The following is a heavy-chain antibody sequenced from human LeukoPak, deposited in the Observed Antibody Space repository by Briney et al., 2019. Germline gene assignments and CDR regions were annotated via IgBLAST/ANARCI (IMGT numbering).Heavy chain of an antibody. Sequence: GGSLRLSCAASGFTFSDYGMHWVRQAPGKGLEWVSGISWNSYSMGYADSVKGRFTISRDNSKNTLYLQMNSLSADDTAVYYCARQEAAAARDWFDSWGQGTLVTVSS. CDR3: ARQEAAAARDWFDS. CDR2: ISWNSYSM. D-gene: IGHD6-13*01. CDR1: GFTFSDYG. J-gene: IGHJ5*01. V-gene: IGHV3-9*01.